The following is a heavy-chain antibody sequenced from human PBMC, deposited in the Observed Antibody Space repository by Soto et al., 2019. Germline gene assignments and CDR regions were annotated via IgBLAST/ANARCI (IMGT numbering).Heavy chain of an antibody. CDR1: GGSISSGGYY. V-gene: IGHV4-31*03. CDR3: ARDGTGYCSSTSCYVLGAFDI. CDR2: IYYSGST. D-gene: IGHD2-2*01. J-gene: IGHJ3*02. Sequence: PSETLSLTCTVSGGSISSGGYYWSWIRQHPGKGLEWIGYIYYSGSTYYNPSLKSRVTISVDTSKNQFSLKLSSVTAADTAVYYCARDGTGYCSSTSCYVLGAFDIWGQGTMVTVSS.